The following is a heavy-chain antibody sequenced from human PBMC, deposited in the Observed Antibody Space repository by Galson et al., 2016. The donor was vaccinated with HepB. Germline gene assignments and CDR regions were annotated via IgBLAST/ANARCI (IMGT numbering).Heavy chain of an antibody. CDR2: IWYDGQNK. J-gene: IGHJ6*02. CDR1: RFTFSSYG. CDR3: AGSSSRSYYFGINV. D-gene: IGHD6-13*01. V-gene: IGHV3-33*01. Sequence: SLRLSCAASRFTFSSYGMHWVRQAPGKGLEWVAVIWYDGQNKYYADSVKGLFTISRDNSKNTLYLQVNSLRVEDTAVYYCAGSSSRSYYFGINVWGQGTTVTVSS.